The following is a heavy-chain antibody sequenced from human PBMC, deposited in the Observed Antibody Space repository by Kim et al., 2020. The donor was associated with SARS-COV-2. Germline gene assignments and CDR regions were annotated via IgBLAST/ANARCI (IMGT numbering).Heavy chain of an antibody. J-gene: IGHJ4*02. CDR3: ARDSYCTNGICYDY. D-gene: IGHD2-8*01. V-gene: IGHV3-21*01. Sequence: YADSVGGRFTISRDNAKRSLFLQMTSLRAEDTAVYYCARDSYCTNGICYDYWGQGTLVTVSS.